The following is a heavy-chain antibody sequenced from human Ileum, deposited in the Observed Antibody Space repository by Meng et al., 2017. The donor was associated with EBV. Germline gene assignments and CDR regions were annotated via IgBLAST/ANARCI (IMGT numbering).Heavy chain of an antibody. CDR3: ASRSGFNIGPFDF. D-gene: IGHD3/OR15-3a*01. J-gene: IGHJ4*02. Sequence: QFQLVQSGAEGKKPGASVKLSGKASGYTFTRYPIHWVRQAPGQRPEWMGWINTDNGETEFSQKFQGRVTITRDTSATTAYMELISLRSEDTAVYYCASRSGFNIGPFDFWGQGTLVTVSS. CDR1: GYTFTRYP. V-gene: IGHV1-3*04. CDR2: INTDNGET.